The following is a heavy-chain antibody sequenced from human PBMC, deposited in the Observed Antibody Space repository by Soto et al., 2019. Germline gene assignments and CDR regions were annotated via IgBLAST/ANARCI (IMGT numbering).Heavy chain of an antibody. V-gene: IGHV3-21*01. CDR3: VRGGADYNKNDLFDI. CDR2: ISRTSTHI. CDR1: EFTFSSYG. D-gene: IGHD4-4*01. J-gene: IGHJ3*02. Sequence: EVQLVESGGGLAKPGGSLSLSCAASEFTFSSYGITWLRQAPGKGLERLSSISRTSTHIFYADSVMGRFTISRDNAKKSLFLQMTSLRAEDTAMYYCVRGGADYNKNDLFDIWGQGPMVTVSS.